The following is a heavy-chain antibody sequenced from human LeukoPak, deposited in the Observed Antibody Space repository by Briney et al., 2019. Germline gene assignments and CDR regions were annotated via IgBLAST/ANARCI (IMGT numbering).Heavy chain of an antibody. D-gene: IGHD3-10*01. J-gene: IGHJ5*02. V-gene: IGHV3-23*01. CDR2: ISGSGGRT. CDR3: AKGGSGSGPSRWFDP. Sequence: PGGSLRLSCSASGFIFSNYWMTWVRQAPGKGLEWVSGISGSGGRTYYADSVKGRFTISRDNSKKTLSLQMNSLRADDTAVYYCAKGGSGSGPSRWFDPWGQGTQVTVSS. CDR1: GFIFSNYW.